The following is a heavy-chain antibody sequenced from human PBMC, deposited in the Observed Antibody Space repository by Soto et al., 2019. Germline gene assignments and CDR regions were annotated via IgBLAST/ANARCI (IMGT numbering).Heavy chain of an antibody. V-gene: IGHV3-30*18. J-gene: IGHJ5*02. Sequence: QVQLVQSGGGVVQPGRTLRLSCAASGFDFNTYGLHWVRQAPGKGLEWVAGISFDGGNQYYADSVKGRFTISRDKSNNTLYLDMNRLRAEDTATYYCANDSSVTAAGSGGWFDPWGQGTLVIVSS. CDR1: GFDFNTYG. D-gene: IGHD1-26*01. CDR2: ISFDGGNQ. CDR3: ANDSSVTAAGSGGWFDP.